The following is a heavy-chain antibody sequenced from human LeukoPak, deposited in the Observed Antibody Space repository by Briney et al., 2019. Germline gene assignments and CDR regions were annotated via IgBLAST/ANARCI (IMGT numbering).Heavy chain of an antibody. CDR3: AKEDRGSSTSLAYHFDY. D-gene: IGHD2-2*01. CDR2: IRYDGSNK. Sequence: GGSLRLSCAASGFTFSSYGMHWVRQAPGKGLEWVAFIRYDGSNKYYADSVKGRFTISRDNSKNTLYLQMNSLRAEDTAVYYCAKEDRGSSTSLAYHFDYWGRGTLVTVSS. J-gene: IGHJ4*02. V-gene: IGHV3-30*02. CDR1: GFTFSSYG.